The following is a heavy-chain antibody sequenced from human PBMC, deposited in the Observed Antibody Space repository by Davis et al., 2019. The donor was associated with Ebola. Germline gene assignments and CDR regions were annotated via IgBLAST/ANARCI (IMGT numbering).Heavy chain of an antibody. Sequence: GESLKISCKGSGYGFADYWIAWVRQTPGKGLEWMGIIYAGDSDSRYSPSFQGQVTISADKSISTAYLQWSSLKASDTAMYYCARILDIEGYWGQGTLVTVSS. CDR2: IYAGDSDS. V-gene: IGHV5-51*01. CDR3: ARILDIEGY. D-gene: IGHD5-12*01. J-gene: IGHJ4*02. CDR1: GYGFADYW.